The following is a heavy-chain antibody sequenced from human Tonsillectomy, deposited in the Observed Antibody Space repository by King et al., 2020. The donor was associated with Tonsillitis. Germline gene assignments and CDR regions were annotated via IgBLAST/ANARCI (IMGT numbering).Heavy chain of an antibody. CDR1: GFTFSSYA. Sequence: VQLVESGGGVVQPGRSLRLSCAASGFTFSSYAMHWVRQAPGKGLQWVTVISYDGSNKYYADSVKGRFTISRDNSKNTLYLQMNSLRAEDTAVYYCAREGMITFGALSGYNYYGMDVWGQGTTVTVSS. V-gene: IGHV3-30-3*01. J-gene: IGHJ6*02. CDR3: AREGMITFGALSGYNYYGMDV. D-gene: IGHD3-16*01. CDR2: ISYDGSNK.